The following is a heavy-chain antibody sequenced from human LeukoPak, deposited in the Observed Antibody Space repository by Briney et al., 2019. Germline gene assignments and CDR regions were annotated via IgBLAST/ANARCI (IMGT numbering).Heavy chain of an antibody. Sequence: GRSLRLSCAASGFTFSSYAMHWVRQAPGKGLEWVSSISSSSSYIYYADSVKGRFTISRDNAKNSLYLQMNSLRAEDTAVYYCARDWGDSSSWDGYFDYWGQGTLVTVSS. V-gene: IGHV3-21*01. CDR1: GFTFSSYA. CDR3: ARDWGDSSSWDGYFDY. J-gene: IGHJ4*02. CDR2: ISSSSSYI. D-gene: IGHD6-13*01.